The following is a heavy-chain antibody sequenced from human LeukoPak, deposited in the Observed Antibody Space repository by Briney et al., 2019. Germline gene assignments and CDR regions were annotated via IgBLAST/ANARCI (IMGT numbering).Heavy chain of an antibody. CDR3: AKENDFWSGYSHYMDV. Sequence: PGGSLRLSCAASGFTFSSYAMSWARQASGKGLEYVSAISCSGGSTYYADSVKGRFTIYRDNYKNTLYLQMNSLRAEDTAVYYCAKENDFWSGYSHYMDVWGKGTTVTVSS. CDR2: ISCSGGST. V-gene: IGHV3-23*01. D-gene: IGHD3-3*01. CDR1: GFTFSSYA. J-gene: IGHJ6*03.